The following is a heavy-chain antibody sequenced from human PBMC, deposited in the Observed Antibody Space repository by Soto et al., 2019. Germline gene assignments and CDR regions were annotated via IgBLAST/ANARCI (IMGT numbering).Heavy chain of an antibody. J-gene: IGHJ6*02. Sequence: SETLSLTCAVYGGSFSGYYWSWIRQPPGKGLEWIGEINHSGSTNYNPSLKGRVTISVDTSKNQFSLKLSSVTAADTAVYYCARRGTTSGSHYYGMDVWGQGTTVTVSS. CDR1: GGSFSGYY. CDR2: INHSGST. CDR3: ARRGTTSGSHYYGMDV. V-gene: IGHV4-34*01. D-gene: IGHD4-17*01.